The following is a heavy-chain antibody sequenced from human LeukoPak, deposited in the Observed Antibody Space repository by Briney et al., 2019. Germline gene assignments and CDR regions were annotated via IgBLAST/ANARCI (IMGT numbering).Heavy chain of an antibody. D-gene: IGHD4-11*01. V-gene: IGHV4-61*01. CDR3: ARHYSPIDY. Sequence: SETLSLTCTVSGGSISSSSYYWNWIRQPPGKGLEWIGYIYYTGSTNYNPSLKSRVTISVDTSKNQFSLKLSSVTAADTAVYYCARHYSPIDYWGQGTLVTVSS. CDR2: IYYTGST. J-gene: IGHJ4*02. CDR1: GGSISSSSYY.